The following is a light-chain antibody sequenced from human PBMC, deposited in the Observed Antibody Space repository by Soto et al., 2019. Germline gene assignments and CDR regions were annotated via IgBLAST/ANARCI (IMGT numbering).Light chain of an antibody. CDR3: GTWDSGLSGVV. CDR1: SSNIGKNY. Sequence: QSVLTQPPSVSAAPGQKVTISCSGTSSNIGKNYVSWYQLLPGTAPKLLIYDINRRPSGIPYRFSGSRSGTSASLVITGVQTGDEADYYCGTWDSGLSGVVFGGGPKLTVL. J-gene: IGLJ3*02. V-gene: IGLV1-51*01. CDR2: DIN.